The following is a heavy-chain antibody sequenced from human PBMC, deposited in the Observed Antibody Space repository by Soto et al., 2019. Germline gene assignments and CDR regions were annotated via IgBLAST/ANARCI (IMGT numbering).Heavy chain of an antibody. CDR2: ISSSGSTI. V-gene: IGHV3-48*03. J-gene: IGHJ4*02. CDR1: GFTFSSYE. CDR3: ASGGSYLSYFDY. Sequence: GGSLRLSCAASGFTFSSYEMNWVRQAPGKGLEWVSYISSSGSTIYYAHSVKGRFTISRDNAKKSLYLQMNSLRAEDTAVYYCASGGSYLSYFDYWGQGTLVTVSS. D-gene: IGHD1-26*01.